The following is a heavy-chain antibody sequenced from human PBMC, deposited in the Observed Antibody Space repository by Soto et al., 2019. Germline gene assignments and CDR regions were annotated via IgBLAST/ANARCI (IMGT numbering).Heavy chain of an antibody. D-gene: IGHD6-19*01. J-gene: IGHJ5*02. V-gene: IGHV3-23*01. CDR3: ARDLIPYSSGWDHWFDP. CDR1: GFTFSSYS. CDR2: IVTGTGTT. Sequence: GGSLRLSCSASGFTFSSYSMSWVRLTPGKGLEWVSSIVTGTGTTNYADSVTGRFTISRDTSENTLHLQMNSLRAEDTAVYYCARDLIPYSSGWDHWFDPWGQGTLVTVSS.